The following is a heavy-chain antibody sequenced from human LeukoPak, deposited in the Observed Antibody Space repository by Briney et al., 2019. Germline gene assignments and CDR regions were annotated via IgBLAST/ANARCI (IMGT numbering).Heavy chain of an antibody. CDR1: GYSFSSYW. CDR3: ARRASRGRFDP. D-gene: IGHD3-16*01. Sequence: GESLKISCKGSGYSFSSYWIGWVRQMPGKGLEWLGIIYPGDSDTRYSPSFQGQVTISVDKSISTAYLQWSSLKASDTAIYYCARRASRGRFDPWGQGTLVTVSS. J-gene: IGHJ5*02. CDR2: IYPGDSDT. V-gene: IGHV5-51*01.